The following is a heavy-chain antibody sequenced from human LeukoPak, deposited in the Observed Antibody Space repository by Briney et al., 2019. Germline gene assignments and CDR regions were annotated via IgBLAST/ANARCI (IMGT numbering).Heavy chain of an antibody. CDR1: GFTFSSYS. V-gene: IGHV3-21*01. Sequence: PGGSLRLSCAASGFTFSSYSMNWVRQAPGKGLEWVSSISSSSSYIYYADSVKGRFTISRDNAKNSLYLQMNSLRAEDTAVYYCASPLFNNWNDQIAGDAFDIWGQGTMVTVSS. CDR2: ISSSSSYI. D-gene: IGHD1-1*01. CDR3: ASPLFNNWNDQIAGDAFDI. J-gene: IGHJ3*02.